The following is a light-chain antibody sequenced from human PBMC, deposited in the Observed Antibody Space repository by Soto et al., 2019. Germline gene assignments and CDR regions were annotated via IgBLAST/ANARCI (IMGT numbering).Light chain of an antibody. CDR1: SSDVGGYNS. V-gene: IGLV2-14*01. CDR3: SSYTTSSTLLYV. CDR2: EVS. Sequence: QSALTQTASVSGSPGQSITISCTGTSSDVGGYNSVSWYQQHPGKAPKLMIYEVSNRPSGVSNRFSGCKSGNTASLTISGLQAEDEADYYCSSYTTSSTLLYVFGTGTKVTVL. J-gene: IGLJ1*01.